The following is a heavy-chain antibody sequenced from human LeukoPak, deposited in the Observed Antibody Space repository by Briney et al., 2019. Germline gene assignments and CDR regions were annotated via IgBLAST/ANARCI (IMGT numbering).Heavy chain of an antibody. CDR2: IWYDGSDK. CDR3: ARARRYCGGDCYPDAFDI. D-gene: IGHD2-21*02. V-gene: IGHV3-33*01. J-gene: IGHJ3*02. Sequence: GGSLRLSCAASGFTFNTHGMHWVRQAPGKGLEWVAVIWYDGSDKYYADSVKGRFTISRDNSKNKLYLQMNSLRAEDTAVYYCARARRYCGGDCYPDAFDIWGQGTMVTVSS. CDR1: GFTFNTHG.